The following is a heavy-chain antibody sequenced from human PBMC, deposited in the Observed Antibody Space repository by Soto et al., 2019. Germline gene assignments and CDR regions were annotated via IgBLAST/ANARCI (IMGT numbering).Heavy chain of an antibody. Sequence: SVKVSCKASGGTFSGYAISWVRQAPGQGLEWMGGIIPIFGTANYAQKFQGRVTITADESTSTAYMELSSLRSEDTAVYYCARESGGSSQRGGYYYYGMDVWGQGTTVTVSS. V-gene: IGHV1-69*13. CDR3: ARESGGSSQRGGYYYYGMDV. D-gene: IGHD2-15*01. J-gene: IGHJ6*02. CDR1: GGTFSGYA. CDR2: IIPIFGTA.